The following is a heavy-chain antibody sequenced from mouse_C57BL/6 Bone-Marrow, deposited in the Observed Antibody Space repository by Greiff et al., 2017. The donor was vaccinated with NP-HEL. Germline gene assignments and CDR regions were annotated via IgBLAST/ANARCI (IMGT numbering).Heavy chain of an antibody. D-gene: IGHD1-1*01. J-gene: IGHJ1*03. V-gene: IGHV5-12*01. CDR2: IINGGGST. Sequence: EVMLVESGGGLVQPGGSLKLSCAASGFTFSDYYMYWVRQTPEKRLEWVAYIINGGGSTYYPATVQGRFSISSDNAKTTLYLQMSRLKSEYTAMYYCARGLSYYYGSSPYWYFDVWGTGTTVTVSS. CDR1: GFTFSDYY. CDR3: ARGLSYYYGSSPYWYFDV.